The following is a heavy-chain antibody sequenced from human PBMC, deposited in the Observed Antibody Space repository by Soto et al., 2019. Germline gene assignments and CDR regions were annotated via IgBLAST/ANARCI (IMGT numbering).Heavy chain of an antibody. D-gene: IGHD3-10*01. CDR2: INHSGST. CDR3: ASTRGVPPAYYYYGMDV. J-gene: IGHJ6*02. V-gene: IGHV4-34*01. Sequence: TLSLTCAVYGGSFSGYYWSWIRQPPGKGLEWIGEINHSGSTNYNPSLKSRVTISVDTSKNQFSLKLSSVTAADTAVYYCASTRGVPPAYYYYGMDVWGQGTTVTVSS. CDR1: GGSFSGYY.